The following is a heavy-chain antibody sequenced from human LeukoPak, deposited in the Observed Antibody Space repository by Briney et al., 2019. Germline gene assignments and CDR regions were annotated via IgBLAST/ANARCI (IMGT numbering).Heavy chain of an antibody. CDR3: ARYIAVADAVSWFDP. Sequence: GESLKISCKGSGYSFTSYWIGWVRQMPGKGLEWMGIIYPGDSDTRYSPSFQGQVTISADKSISTAYLQWSSLKASDTAMYYCARYIAVADAVSWFDPWGQGTLVTVSS. J-gene: IGHJ5*02. V-gene: IGHV5-51*01. CDR2: IYPGDSDT. D-gene: IGHD6-19*01. CDR1: GYSFTSYW.